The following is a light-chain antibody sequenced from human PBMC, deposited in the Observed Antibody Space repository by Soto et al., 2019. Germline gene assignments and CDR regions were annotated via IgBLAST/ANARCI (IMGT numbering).Light chain of an antibody. Sequence: EIVLTQSPATLSLSPGERATLSCRASQSVSSSYLSWNQQKPGQAPRLLIYGASTRATGIPARFSSSGSGTDFTLTISSLQPEDFAVYYCQQDYNLPPTFGQGTRLEIK. J-gene: IGKJ5*01. V-gene: IGKV3D-7*01. CDR2: GAS. CDR1: QSVSSSY. CDR3: QQDYNLPPT.